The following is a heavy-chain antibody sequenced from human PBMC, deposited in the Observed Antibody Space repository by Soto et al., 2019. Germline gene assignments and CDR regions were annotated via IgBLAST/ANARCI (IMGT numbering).Heavy chain of an antibody. V-gene: IGHV1-46*01. CDR2: INPSGGTS. CDR1: GYTFTSYY. CDR3: ARGHCPSTICTGGNFDY. Sequence: QVQLVQSGAEVKKPGASVKVSCQASGYTFTSYYMQWVRQAPGQGLEWMGIINPSGGTSSYAQKFQGRVTMTRDTSTSTVYMNLSSLRSEDTAMYYCARGHCPSTICTGGNFDYWGQGTLVTVSS. J-gene: IGHJ4*02. D-gene: IGHD2-2*01.